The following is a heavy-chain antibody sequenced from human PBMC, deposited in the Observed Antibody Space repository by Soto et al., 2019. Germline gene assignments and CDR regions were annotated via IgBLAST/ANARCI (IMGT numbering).Heavy chain of an antibody. CDR3: ARGIDWGLGAYYFDY. V-gene: IGHV3-48*02. CDR2: ISSSSSTI. Sequence: GGSLRLSCAASGFTFSSYSMNWVRQAPGKGLEWVSYISSSSSTIYYADSVKGRFTISRDNAKNSLYLQMNSLRDEDTAVYYCARGIDWGLGAYYFDYWGQGTLVTVSS. CDR1: GFTFSSYS. J-gene: IGHJ4*02. D-gene: IGHD7-27*01.